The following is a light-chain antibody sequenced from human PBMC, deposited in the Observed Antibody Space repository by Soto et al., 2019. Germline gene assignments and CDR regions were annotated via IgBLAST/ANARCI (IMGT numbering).Light chain of an antibody. CDR1: RSVRSY. J-gene: IGKJ5*01. V-gene: IGKV3-11*01. CDR2: DAS. CDR3: QQRYAWPPIT. Sequence: ENGFTQFPSTPSLSSGERTTLSCRASRSVRSYLAWYQQKPGQAPRLLIYDASNRAAGIPARFSGSGSETDFTLTISNLEPEDFAVYYCQQRYAWPPITFGQGTRLEIK.